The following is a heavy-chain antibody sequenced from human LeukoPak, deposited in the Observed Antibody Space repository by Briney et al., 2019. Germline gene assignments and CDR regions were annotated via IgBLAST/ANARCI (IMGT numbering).Heavy chain of an antibody. J-gene: IGHJ4*02. V-gene: IGHV7-4-1*02. Sequence: ASVKVSCKASGYTFTSYDINWVRQATGQGLEWMGWINTKTGTPTYAPGFTGRFVFLLDTSVSTAYLQISSLKADDAAVYYCARGGEGLVAPSYWGQGTLVTVSS. D-gene: IGHD3-16*01. CDR3: ARGGEGLVAPSY. CDR1: GYTFTSYD. CDR2: INTKTGTP.